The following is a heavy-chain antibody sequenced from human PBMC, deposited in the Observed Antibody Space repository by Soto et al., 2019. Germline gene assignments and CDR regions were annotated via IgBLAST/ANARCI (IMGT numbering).Heavy chain of an antibody. CDR3: AKHTYYYDSSGYLAY. CDR2: ISGSGGST. Sequence: EVQLLESGGGLVQPGGSLRLSCAASGFTFSSYAMSWVRQAPGKGLEWVSAISGSGGSTYYADSVKGRFTISRDNSKNTLYLRMNSLRAEDTAVYYCAKHTYYYDSSGYLAYWGQGTLVTVSS. J-gene: IGHJ4*02. CDR1: GFTFSSYA. V-gene: IGHV3-23*01. D-gene: IGHD3-22*01.